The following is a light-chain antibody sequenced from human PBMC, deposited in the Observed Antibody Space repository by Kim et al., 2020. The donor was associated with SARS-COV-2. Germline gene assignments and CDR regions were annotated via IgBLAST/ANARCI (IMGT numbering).Light chain of an antibody. Sequence: QSALTQPASVSGSPGQSITISCTGTSSDVRGYNYVSWYQQHPGKAPKVMIYDVSKRPSGVSNRFSGSKSGNTASLTISGLQAEDEADYYCSSYTSSSTYVFGTGTKVTVL. CDR2: DVS. CDR3: SSYTSSSTYV. CDR1: SSDVRGYNY. V-gene: IGLV2-14*01. J-gene: IGLJ1*01.